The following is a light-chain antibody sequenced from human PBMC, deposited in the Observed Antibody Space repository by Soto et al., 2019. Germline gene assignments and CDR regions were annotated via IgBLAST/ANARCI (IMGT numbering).Light chain of an antibody. V-gene: IGKV1-9*01. J-gene: IGKJ4*01. Sequence: IQLTQSPSSLSASVGDRVTITCRASQGINSSLAWYQQKPGKAPKLLIYAASTLQSGVPSRFSGRGSGTEFTLTISSQQPEDFLAYYCQQLGRYPSTFGGGTKVEIK. CDR1: QGINSS. CDR3: QQLGRYPST. CDR2: AAS.